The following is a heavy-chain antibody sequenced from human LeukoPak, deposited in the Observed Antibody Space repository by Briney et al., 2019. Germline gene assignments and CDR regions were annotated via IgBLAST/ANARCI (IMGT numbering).Heavy chain of an antibody. J-gene: IGHJ4*02. D-gene: IGHD6-19*01. Sequence: PGGSLRLSCAASGFTFSGYGMHWVRQAPGKGLEWETFIQYDGSHEYYADSVKGRLTFSRDNSKNTLYLQMNSLRTEDTAVYYCAKGSGWYFDYWGQGALVTVSS. CDR1: GFTFSGYG. CDR3: AKGSGWYFDY. CDR2: IQYDGSHE. V-gene: IGHV3-30*02.